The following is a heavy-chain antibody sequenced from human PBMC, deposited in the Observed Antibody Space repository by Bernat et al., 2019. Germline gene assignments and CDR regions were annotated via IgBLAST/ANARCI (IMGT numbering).Heavy chain of an antibody. CDR3: ARQGLPIAEDLGYCSSTSCHRGYYYYYMDV. CDR2: IDPSDSYT. Sequence: EVQLVQSGAEVKKPGESLRISCKGSGYSFTSYWISWVRQMPGKGLEWMGRIDPSDSYTNYSPSFQGHVTISADKSISTAYLQWSSLKASDTAMYYCARQGLPIAEDLGYCSSTSCHRGYYYYYMDVWGKGTTVTVSS. V-gene: IGHV5-10-1*03. D-gene: IGHD2-2*01. J-gene: IGHJ6*03. CDR1: GYSFTSYW.